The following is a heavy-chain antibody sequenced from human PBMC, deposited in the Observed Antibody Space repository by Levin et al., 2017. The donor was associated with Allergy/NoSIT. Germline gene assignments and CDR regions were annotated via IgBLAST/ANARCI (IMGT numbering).Heavy chain of an antibody. D-gene: IGHD6-19*01. V-gene: IGHV4-34*01. J-gene: IGHJ6*02. CDR1: GESFSGYY. Sequence: SETLSLTCAFYGESFSGYYWSWIRQPPGKGLEWIGEINHSGSTNYNPSLKSRVTISVDTSKNQFSLKLTSVTAADTAVYYCARRRYSSGWYFYAMDVWGQGTTVIVSS. CDR3: ARRRYSSGWYFYAMDV. CDR2: INHSGST.